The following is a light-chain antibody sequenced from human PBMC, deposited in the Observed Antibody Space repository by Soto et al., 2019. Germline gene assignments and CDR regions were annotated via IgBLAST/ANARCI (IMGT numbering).Light chain of an antibody. CDR3: QQYGSSPFT. Sequence: EIVLTQSPATLSLSPGERATLSCRASQSVGSYFAWYQQKPGQAPRLLIYDASNGATGIPARFSGSGSGTDFTLTISSLEPDDFAVYYCQQYGSSPFTFGPGTKVDIK. CDR1: QSVGSY. J-gene: IGKJ3*01. V-gene: IGKV3-11*01. CDR2: DAS.